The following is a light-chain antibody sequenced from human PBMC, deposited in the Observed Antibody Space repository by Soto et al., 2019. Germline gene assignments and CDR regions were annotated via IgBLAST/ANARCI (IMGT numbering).Light chain of an antibody. Sequence: DIVMTQSPDSLAVSLGERAAINCKSSQSVLYSSNNRNDLAGYQQKPGQPPKLLIYWASTRESGVPDRFSGSGSGTDFTLTISSLQAEDVAVYYWQQYYSSPLLTFGGGTKLEIK. CDR2: WAS. V-gene: IGKV4-1*01. CDR3: QQYYSSPLLT. CDR1: QSVLYSSNNRND. J-gene: IGKJ4*02.